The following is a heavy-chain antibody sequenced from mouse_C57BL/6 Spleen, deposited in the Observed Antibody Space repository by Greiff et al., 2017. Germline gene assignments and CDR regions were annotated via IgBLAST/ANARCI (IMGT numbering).Heavy chain of an antibody. Sequence: VQLQQPGAELVRPGTSVKLSCKASGYTFTSYWMHWVKQRPGQGLEWIGVIDPSDSYTNSNQKFKGKATLTVDTSSSTAYMQLSSLTSEDSAVYYCARRGNEGFAYWGQGTLVTVSA. CDR2: IDPSDSYT. CDR3: ARRGNEGFAY. CDR1: GYTFTSYW. D-gene: IGHD2-1*01. V-gene: IGHV1-59*01. J-gene: IGHJ3*01.